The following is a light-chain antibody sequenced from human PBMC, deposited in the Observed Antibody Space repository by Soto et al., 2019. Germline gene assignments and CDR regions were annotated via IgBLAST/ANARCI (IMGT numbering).Light chain of an antibody. CDR1: QSVTNNF. CDR2: GAS. CDR3: QQYVTPHFT. V-gene: IGKV3-20*01. Sequence: IVLTQSPGTLSLSPGERATLSCGASQSVTNNFLAWYQQKPGQAPRLLIYGASSRATGVPDRFSGSGSGTDFTLTISRLEAGDFAVYYCQQYVTPHFTFGPGTKVDIK. J-gene: IGKJ3*01.